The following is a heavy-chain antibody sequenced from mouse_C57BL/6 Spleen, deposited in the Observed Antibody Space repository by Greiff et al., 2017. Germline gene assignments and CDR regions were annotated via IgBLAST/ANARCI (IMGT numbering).Heavy chain of an antibody. CDR2: IDPETGGT. Sequence: QVQLKQSGAELVRPGASVTLSCTASGYTFTDYEMHWVKQTPVHGLEWIGAIDPETGGTAYNQKFKGKATLTADKSSSTAYMELRSLTSEDSAVYYCTRWWGYWGQGTTLTVSS. D-gene: IGHD1-1*02. CDR3: TRWWGY. CDR1: GYTFTDYE. V-gene: IGHV1-15*01. J-gene: IGHJ2*01.